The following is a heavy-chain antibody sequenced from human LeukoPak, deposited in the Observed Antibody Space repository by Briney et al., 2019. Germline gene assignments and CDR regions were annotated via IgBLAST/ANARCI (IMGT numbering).Heavy chain of an antibody. CDR2: FYNGINT. D-gene: IGHD5-18*01. Sequence: GGSLRLSCAASGLTFSSYAMSWVRQAPGKGLEWVSVFYNGINTYYADSVKGRFTTSRDNSKNTLYLQMNSLRVEDTAVYFCARVGSGNTYGYADYWGQGTLVTVSS. CDR3: ARVGSGNTYGYADY. V-gene: IGHV3-66*01. CDR1: GLTFSSYA. J-gene: IGHJ4*02.